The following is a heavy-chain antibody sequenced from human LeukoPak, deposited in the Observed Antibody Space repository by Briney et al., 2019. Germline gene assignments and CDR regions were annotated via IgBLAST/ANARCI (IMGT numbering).Heavy chain of an antibody. Sequence: SETLSLTCAAYGGSFNGYYWSWIRQPPGKGLEWIGEIDHSGRTNSNASLKSRVTISVDVSKNQFSLRLTSVTAADTAVYYCARKSIATAGRKPYDYWDQGTLVTVSS. CDR3: ARKSIATAGRKPYDY. J-gene: IGHJ4*02. V-gene: IGHV4-34*01. CDR2: IDHSGRT. CDR1: GGSFNGYY. D-gene: IGHD6-13*01.